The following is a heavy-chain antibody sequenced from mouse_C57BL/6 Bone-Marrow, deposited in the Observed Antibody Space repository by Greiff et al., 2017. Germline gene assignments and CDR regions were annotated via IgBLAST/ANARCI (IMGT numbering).Heavy chain of an antibody. V-gene: IGHV2-9-1*01. D-gene: IGHD2-4*01. J-gene: IGHJ4*01. CDR1: GFSLTSYA. Sequence: VQVVESGPGLVAPSQSLSITCTVSGFSLTSYAISWVRQPPGKGLEWLGVIWTGGGTNYTSALKSRLSISKDNSKSQVFLKMNSLQTDDTARYYCARGPLYDDGYYAMDYWGQGTSVTVSS. CDR3: ARGPLYDDGYYAMDY. CDR2: IWTGGGT.